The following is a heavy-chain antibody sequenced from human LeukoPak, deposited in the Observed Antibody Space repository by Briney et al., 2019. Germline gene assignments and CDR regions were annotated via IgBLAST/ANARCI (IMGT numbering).Heavy chain of an antibody. V-gene: IGHV3-30*02. Sequence: GGSLRLSCAASGFTFSSHGMHWVREAPGKGLEWVAFLRFDGSNEDYADSVKGRFNITRDNSKNTLYLQMNSLRTEDTAVYYCAKDLRVIYASGTFYYRYMDVWGTGTTVIISS. D-gene: IGHD3-10*01. CDR2: LRFDGSNE. CDR3: AKDLRVIYASGTFYYRYMDV. CDR1: GFTFSSHG. J-gene: IGHJ6*03.